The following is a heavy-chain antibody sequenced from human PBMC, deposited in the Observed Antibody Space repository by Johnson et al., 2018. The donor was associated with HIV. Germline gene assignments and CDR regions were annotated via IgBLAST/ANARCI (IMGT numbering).Heavy chain of an antibody. J-gene: IGHJ3*02. CDR3: ASGVTARAPVFI. V-gene: IGHV3-30-3*01. CDR1: HFTFGAYA. D-gene: IGHD6-6*01. Sequence: QVQLVESGGGVVQPGKSLRLSCAASHFTFGAYAIHWVRLAPGKGLEWVAVASYDGDNKYYADSVNGRFTISKDNSKDTLYMQMNLLRPEDTAVYYCASGVTARAPVFIWGQGTMVTVSS. CDR2: ASYDGDNK.